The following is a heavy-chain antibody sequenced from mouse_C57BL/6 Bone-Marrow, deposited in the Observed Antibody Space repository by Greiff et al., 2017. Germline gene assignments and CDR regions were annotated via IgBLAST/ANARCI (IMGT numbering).Heavy chain of an antibody. V-gene: IGHV14-4*01. J-gene: IGHJ1*03. D-gene: IGHD1-1*01. CDR1: GFNIKDDY. CDR2: IDPENGDT. Sequence: VHVKQSGAELVRPGASVKLSCTASGFNIKDDYMHWVKQRPEQGLEWIGWIDPENGDTEYASKFQGKATITADTSANKAYMQLSSLTSEDNAVYYCTTDYYGSHWYFDVWGTGTTVTVSS. CDR3: TTDYYGSHWYFDV.